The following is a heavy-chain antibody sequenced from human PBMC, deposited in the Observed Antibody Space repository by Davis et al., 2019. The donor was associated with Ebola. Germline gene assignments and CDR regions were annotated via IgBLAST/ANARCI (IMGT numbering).Heavy chain of an antibody. V-gene: IGHV1-46*01. CDR1: GYSFIEYY. Sequence: ASVKVSCKASGYSFIEYYIHWVRQAPEQGLEWMGIINPSGGSTTYAQKFQGRVTMTRDTSTSTVYMDLSSLRSEDTAVYYCARDNPYSSGWSNPPGDYWGQGTLVTVSS. CDR3: ARDNPYSSGWSNPPGDY. D-gene: IGHD6-19*01. J-gene: IGHJ4*02. CDR2: INPSGGST.